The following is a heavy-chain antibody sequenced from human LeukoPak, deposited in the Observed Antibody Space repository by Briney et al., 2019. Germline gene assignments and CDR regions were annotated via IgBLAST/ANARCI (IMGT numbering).Heavy chain of an antibody. J-gene: IGHJ5*02. CDR3: ARHGLRFDP. CDR2: IYYSGST. V-gene: IGHV4-39*01. Sequence: WVRQPPGKGLEWIGSIYYSGSTYYNPSLKSRVTISVDTSKNQFSLKLSSVTAADTAVYYCARHGLRFDPWGQGALVTVSS. D-gene: IGHD5/OR15-5a*01.